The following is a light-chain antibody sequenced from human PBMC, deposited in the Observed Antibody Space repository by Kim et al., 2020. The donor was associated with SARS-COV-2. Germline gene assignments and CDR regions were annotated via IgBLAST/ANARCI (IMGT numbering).Light chain of an antibody. CDR3: QAWDSSTAWV. V-gene: IGLV3-1*01. CDR2: QDS. CDR1: KLGDKY. J-gene: IGLJ2*01. Sequence: SPGQTASITCSGDKLGDKYACWYQQKPGQSPVLVIYQDSKRPSGIPERFSGSNSGNTATLTISGTQAMDEADYYCQAWDSSTAWVFGGGTQLDRP.